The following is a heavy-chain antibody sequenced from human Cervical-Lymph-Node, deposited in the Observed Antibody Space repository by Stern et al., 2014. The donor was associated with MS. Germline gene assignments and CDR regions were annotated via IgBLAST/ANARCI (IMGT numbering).Heavy chain of an antibody. D-gene: IGHD2-21*02. V-gene: IGHV4-59*01. CDR3: ARDPSTTASDWFFDL. Sequence: QVQLGQSGPGLVKPSETLSLTCTASGGPLSDYYWTWIRQRPGKGLEWLGYISDTGTTNYNPSLHSRVTITLDTSQNQVSLRLRSVTAADTAVYYCARDPSTTASDWFFDLWGRGSLVTVSS. CDR1: GGPLSDYY. J-gene: IGHJ2*01. CDR2: ISDTGTT.